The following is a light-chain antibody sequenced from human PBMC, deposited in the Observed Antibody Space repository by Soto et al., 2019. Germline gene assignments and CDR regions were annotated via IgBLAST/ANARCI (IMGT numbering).Light chain of an antibody. V-gene: IGKV1-5*03. CDR2: KAS. CDR1: QSISSW. Sequence: DSQMTQSPATLSASVGDRVTITCRASQSISSWLAWYQQKPGEAPKLLIYKASSLESGVPSRFSGSGSGTEFTLTISSLQPDDFATYYCQQYNSYPWTFGQGTKVEIK. CDR3: QQYNSYPWT. J-gene: IGKJ1*01.